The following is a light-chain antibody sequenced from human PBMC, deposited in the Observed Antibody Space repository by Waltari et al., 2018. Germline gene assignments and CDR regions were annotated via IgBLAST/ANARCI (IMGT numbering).Light chain of an antibody. CDR3: NSYAGSNNFPFV. V-gene: IGLV2-8*01. J-gene: IGLJ1*01. CDR2: DVS. CDR1: SSDVGGYNY. Sequence: QSALTQPPSASGSPGQSVTIPCTGTSSDVGGYNYVPWYQPHPGKAPKLMIYDVSKQPSGVPDRFSGSKSGNTASLTVSGLQAEDEADYYCNSYAGSNNFPFVFGTGTKVTVL.